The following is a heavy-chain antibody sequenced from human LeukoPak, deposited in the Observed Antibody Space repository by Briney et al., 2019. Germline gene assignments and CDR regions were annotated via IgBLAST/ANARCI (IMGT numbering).Heavy chain of an antibody. CDR1: GYTFTGYY. D-gene: IGHD3-3*01. Sequence: GASVKVSCKASGYTFTGYYMHWVRQAPGQGLEWMGWINPNSGGTNYAQKFQGRVTMTRDTSISTAYMELSRLRSGDTAVYYCARQIFGVVIVFDYWGQGILVTVSS. J-gene: IGHJ4*02. CDR2: INPNSGGT. CDR3: ARQIFGVVIVFDY. V-gene: IGHV1-2*02.